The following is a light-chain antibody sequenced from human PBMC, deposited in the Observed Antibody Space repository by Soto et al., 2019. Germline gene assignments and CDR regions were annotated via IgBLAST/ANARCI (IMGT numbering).Light chain of an antibody. CDR2: GAS. CDR1: KRLTTT. CDR3: QKYNNWSLA. J-gene: IGKJ1*01. V-gene: IGKV3-15*01. Sequence: IVMTQSPPPLPLSPGKKPTLSSGASKRLTTTLACYQQKPGQAPRLLIYGASTRATGIPPRFSGSGSGTEFTLTISSLQSEDFAVYYCQKYNNWSLAFGQGTKVEVK.